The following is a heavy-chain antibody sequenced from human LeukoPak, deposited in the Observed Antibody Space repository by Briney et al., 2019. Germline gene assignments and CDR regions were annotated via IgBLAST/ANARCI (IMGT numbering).Heavy chain of an antibody. Sequence: GGSLRLSCAASGFTFDDYAMHWVRQAPVKGLEWVSGISWNSGSIGYADSVKGRFTISRDNAKNSLYLQMNSLRAEDTALYYCAKDYYYDSSGSLYGMDVWGQGTTVTVSS. D-gene: IGHD3-22*01. CDR2: ISWNSGSI. CDR3: AKDYYYDSSGSLYGMDV. V-gene: IGHV3-9*01. J-gene: IGHJ6*02. CDR1: GFTFDDYA.